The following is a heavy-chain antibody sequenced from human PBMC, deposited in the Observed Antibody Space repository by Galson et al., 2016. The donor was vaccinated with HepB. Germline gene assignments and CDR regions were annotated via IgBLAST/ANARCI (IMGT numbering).Heavy chain of an antibody. J-gene: IGHJ4*02. V-gene: IGHV1-2*02. CDR2: INPSSGDT. CDR3: ARDFLRGGWNLFDY. D-gene: IGHD1-7*01. CDR1: GYTFTGYY. Sequence: SVKVSCKASGYTFTGYYIHWVRQAPGQGPEWMGWINPSSGDTNHPQRFRGRVTMTRDTSSSTTYMELSRLRSDDTAVYYCARDFLRGGWNLFDYWGQGALVTVSS.